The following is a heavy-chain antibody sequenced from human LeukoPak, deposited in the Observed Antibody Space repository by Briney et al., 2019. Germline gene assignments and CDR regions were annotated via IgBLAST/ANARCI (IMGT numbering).Heavy chain of an antibody. J-gene: IGHJ4*02. D-gene: IGHD6-13*01. Sequence: SETLSLTCTVSGGSISSSSYYWGWIRQPPGKGLEWIGSIYYSGSTYYNPSLKSRVTISVDTSKNQFSLKLSSVTAANTAVYYCARAMVPLIDFGSSWYDYWGQGTLVTVSS. V-gene: IGHV4-39*07. CDR3: ARAMVPLIDFGSSWYDY. CDR1: GGSISSSSYY. CDR2: IYYSGST.